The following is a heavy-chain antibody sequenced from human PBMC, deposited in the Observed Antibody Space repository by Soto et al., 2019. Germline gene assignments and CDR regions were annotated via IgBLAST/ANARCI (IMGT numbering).Heavy chain of an antibody. CDR3: AKDISRISVAGYYYYYGMDV. CDR1: GFTFNDYT. D-gene: IGHD6-19*01. Sequence: EVQLVESGGVVVQPGGSLRLSCAASGFTFNDYTMHWVRQAPGKGLEWVSLISWDGGSTYYSDSVKGRFTISRDNSKNSLYLQMNSLITEDTALYYCAKDISRISVAGYYYYYGMDVWGQGTTVTVSS. CDR2: ISWDGGST. V-gene: IGHV3-43*01. J-gene: IGHJ6*02.